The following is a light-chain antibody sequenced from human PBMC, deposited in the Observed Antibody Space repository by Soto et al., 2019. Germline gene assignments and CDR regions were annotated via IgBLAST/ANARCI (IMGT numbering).Light chain of an antibody. J-gene: IGKJ3*01. CDR2: VVS. Sequence: DIQLTQSPSFLSASVGDRVTITCRASQGISSYLAWYQQKPGKAPKLLIYVVSTLQGGVPSRFSGSGSGTEFTLTISSLQPEEFAAYYCQQLNSYPLTFGPGTKVDI. CDR3: QQLNSYPLT. V-gene: IGKV1-9*01. CDR1: QGISSY.